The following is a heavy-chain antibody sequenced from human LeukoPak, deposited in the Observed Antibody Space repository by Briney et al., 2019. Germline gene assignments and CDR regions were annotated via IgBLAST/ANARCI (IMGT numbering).Heavy chain of an antibody. CDR3: AKEIHYRGGGPGADS. V-gene: IGHV1-69*05. Sequence: SVKVSCKASGGTFNSYAISWVRQAPGQGLEWMGGIIPIFGTANHAQKFQGRVTITTDESTSTAYMELSSLRAEDTAVYYCAKEIHYRGGGPGADSWGQGTLVTVSS. CDR2: IIPIFGTA. CDR1: GGTFNSYA. J-gene: IGHJ4*02. D-gene: IGHD2-15*01.